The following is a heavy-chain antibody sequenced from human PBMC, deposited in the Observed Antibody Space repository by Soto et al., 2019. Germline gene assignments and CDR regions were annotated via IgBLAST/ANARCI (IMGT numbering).Heavy chain of an antibody. Sequence: QVQLQESGPGLVKASQTLSLICSVSGESISSGGYYWSWIRHHPGKGLEWIGYIYDSESAYYNPSSKSRVTISMDTSKNHFAMKLSSVTAADTAVYYCARASSSSSAADYWGQGTLITVSS. CDR2: IYDSESA. CDR1: GESISSGGYY. D-gene: IGHD6-6*01. V-gene: IGHV4-31*03. J-gene: IGHJ4*02. CDR3: ARASSSSSAADY.